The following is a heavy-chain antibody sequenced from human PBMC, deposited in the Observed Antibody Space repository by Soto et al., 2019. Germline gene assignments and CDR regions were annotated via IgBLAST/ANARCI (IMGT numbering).Heavy chain of an antibody. CDR2: FYYTEST. CDR1: GGSITSSSYY. CDR3: AITDDYSNFDY. D-gene: IGHD4-4*01. Sequence: SETLSLTCTVSGGSITSSSYYWGWIRQPPGRGQEWIGSFYYTESTNYNPSLKSRLTISIDTSKNRFSLKLTAVTAAHTALYYCAITDDYSNFDYWGQGTLVTVSS. V-gene: IGHV4-39*01. J-gene: IGHJ4*02.